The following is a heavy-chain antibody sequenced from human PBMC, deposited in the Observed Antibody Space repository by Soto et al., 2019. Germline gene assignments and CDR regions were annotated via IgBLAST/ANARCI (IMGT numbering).Heavy chain of an antibody. CDR3: ARDSQASITMVRVVRNNFDY. Sequence: ASVKVSCKASGYTFTSYGISWVRQAPGQGLEWMGWISAYNGNTNYAQKLQGRVTMTTDTSTSTAYMELRSLRSDDTAVYYCARDSQASITMVRVVRNNFDYWGQGTLVTVSS. J-gene: IGHJ4*02. CDR2: ISAYNGNT. D-gene: IGHD3-10*01. V-gene: IGHV1-18*01. CDR1: GYTFTSYG.